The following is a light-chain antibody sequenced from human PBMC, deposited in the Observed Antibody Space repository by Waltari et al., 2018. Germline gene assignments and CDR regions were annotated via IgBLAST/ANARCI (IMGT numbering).Light chain of an antibody. Sequence: SYDLTQPPSVSVSPGQTATITCSGDSLVDQLPFLYQQRPGQSPVLVISQGTKRPSGIPERFSGSSSENTATLLISGAQAMDEADYYCQAWDSRTAFVLFGGGTKLTVL. CDR3: QAWDSRTAFVL. J-gene: IGLJ2*01. CDR2: QGT. CDR1: SLVDQL. V-gene: IGLV3-1*01.